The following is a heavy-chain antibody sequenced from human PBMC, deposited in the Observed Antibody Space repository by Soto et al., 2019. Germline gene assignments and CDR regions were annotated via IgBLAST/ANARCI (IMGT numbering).Heavy chain of an antibody. CDR3: AKDRSSAAYYFDY. CDR1: GFTFVDYA. V-gene: IGHV3-9*01. D-gene: IGHD2-2*01. CDR2: ISWNGVKI. Sequence: EVPLVESGGGLVQPGRSLRLSCAASGFTFVDYAIHWVRQAPGKGLEWVSGISWNGVKIGYADSVKGRFTISRDNAKNSVYLQMNSLRAEDTALYYCAKDRSSAAYYFDYWGRGTLVTVSS. J-gene: IGHJ4*02.